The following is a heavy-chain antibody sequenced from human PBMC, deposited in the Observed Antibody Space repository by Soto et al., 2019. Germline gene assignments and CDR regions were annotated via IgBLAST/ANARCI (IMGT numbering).Heavy chain of an antibody. Sequence: PSETLSLTCTVSGGSISSGGYYWTWIRQHPGKGLEWIGYIYYSGSTYYNPSLKSRVTISRDNAKNSLYLQMNSLRAEDTALYYCAKDYDFWSGCFDYWGQGTLVTVSS. CDR1: GGSISSGGYY. CDR2: IYYSGST. V-gene: IGHV4-31*03. J-gene: IGHJ4*02. CDR3: AKDYDFWSGCFDY. D-gene: IGHD3-3*01.